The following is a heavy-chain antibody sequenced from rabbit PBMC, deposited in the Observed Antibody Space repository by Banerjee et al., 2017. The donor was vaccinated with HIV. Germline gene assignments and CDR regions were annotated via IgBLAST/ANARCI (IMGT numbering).Heavy chain of an antibody. J-gene: IGHJ4*01. CDR1: GFSFSSTYW. V-gene: IGHV1S40*01. Sequence: QSLEESGGDLVKPGASLTLTCTASGFSFSSTYWPCWVRQAPGKGLEWIACIDAGSSGSAYYASWAKGRFTISKTSSTTVTLQMTSLTAADTATYFCASDSSAYNLWGPGTLVTVS. CDR2: IDAGSSGSA. D-gene: IGHD1-1*01. CDR3: ASDSSAYNL.